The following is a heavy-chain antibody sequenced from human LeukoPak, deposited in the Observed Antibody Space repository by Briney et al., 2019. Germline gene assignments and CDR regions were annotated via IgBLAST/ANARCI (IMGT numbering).Heavy chain of an antibody. V-gene: IGHV4-34*01. Sequence: SETLSLTCTVSGGSLTSYYWSWIRQPPGKGLEWIGEINHSGSTNYNPSLKSRVTISVDTSKNQFSLKLSSVTAADTAVYYCAPLSSGTGWNWFDPWGQGTLVTVSS. CDR2: INHSGST. CDR1: GGSLTSYY. CDR3: APLSSGTGWNWFDP. J-gene: IGHJ5*02. D-gene: IGHD6-19*01.